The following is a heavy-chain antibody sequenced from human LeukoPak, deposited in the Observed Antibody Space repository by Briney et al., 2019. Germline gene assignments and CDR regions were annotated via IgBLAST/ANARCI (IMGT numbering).Heavy chain of an antibody. CDR2: INHSGST. V-gene: IGHV4-34*01. CDR1: GGSFSGYY. Sequence: SETLSLTCAVYGGSFSGYYWSWIRQPPGKGLEWIGEINHSGSTNYNPSLKSRVTTSVDTSKNQFSLKLSSVTDADTAVYYCARGRWSGNSKWHFQHWGQGTLVTVSS. D-gene: IGHD4-23*01. CDR3: ARGRWSGNSKWHFQH. J-gene: IGHJ1*01.